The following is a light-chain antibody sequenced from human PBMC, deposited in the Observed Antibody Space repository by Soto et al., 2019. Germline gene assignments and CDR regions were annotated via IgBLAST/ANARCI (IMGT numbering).Light chain of an antibody. Sequence: EIVLTQSPATLSVSPGERATLSCRASQSVSRASQSASSDLAWYQQKPGQAPRLLIYGASTRATGIPARFSGSGSGTEFTLTISSVQSEDFAVYYCQQYNNWPLTFGGGTKVEIK. J-gene: IGKJ4*01. CDR2: GAS. CDR1: QSASSD. CDR3: QQYNNWPLT. V-gene: IGKV3-15*01.